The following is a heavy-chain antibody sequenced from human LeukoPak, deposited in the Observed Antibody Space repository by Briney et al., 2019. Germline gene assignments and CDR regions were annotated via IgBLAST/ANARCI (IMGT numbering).Heavy chain of an antibody. V-gene: IGHV4-4*07. CDR2: IHASGNT. CDR3: ARDLGYGYYFYYYLDV. J-gene: IGHJ6*03. Sequence: SETLSLTCTVSGGSISSYDWTWIRQPAGKGLEYLGRIHASGNTYYNPSLNSRVAISIDTSKNQFSLKVSSVAAADTAVYYCARDLGYGYYFYYYLDVWGKGTTVTVSS. D-gene: IGHD5-18*01. CDR1: GGSISSYD.